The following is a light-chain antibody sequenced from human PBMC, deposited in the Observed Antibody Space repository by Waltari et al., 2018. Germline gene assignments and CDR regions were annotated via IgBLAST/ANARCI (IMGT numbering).Light chain of an antibody. CDR3: SSWTDSDGLKLL. CDR1: SSDVGGSNY. CDR2: DVT. V-gene: IGLV2-14*03. J-gene: IGLJ2*01. Sequence: QSALTQPASVSGSPGQSITISCTGTSSDVGGSNYVSWYQQHPGKVPQLMMYDVTNRPSGVSNRFSGSKSGTTASLTISGLQAEDEADYYCSSWTDSDGLKLLFGGGTKLTVL.